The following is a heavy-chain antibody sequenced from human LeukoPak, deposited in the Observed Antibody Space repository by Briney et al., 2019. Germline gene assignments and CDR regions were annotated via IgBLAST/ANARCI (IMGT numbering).Heavy chain of an antibody. D-gene: IGHD6-6*01. V-gene: IGHV3-30-3*01. CDR1: GFTFSSFT. J-gene: IGHJ4*02. Sequence: PGRSLRLSCAASGFTFSSFTFHWVRQAPGKGLERVAVVSYDGSNKYYADSVKGRFTISRDNSKNTLYLQMNSLRAEDTAVYYCACWVAARPRDYWGQGTLVTVSS. CDR3: ACWVAARPRDY. CDR2: VSYDGSNK.